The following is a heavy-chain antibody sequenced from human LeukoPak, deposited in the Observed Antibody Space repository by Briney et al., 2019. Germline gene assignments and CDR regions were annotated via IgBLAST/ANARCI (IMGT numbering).Heavy chain of an antibody. CDR3: AYGLKGGSGWYGGANWFDP. CDR1: GFTFSSYA. Sequence: GALTLSCAASGFTFSSYAMSWVRQAPGKGLEWVSGVSGTSGSTYYADSVKGRFTISRDNSKNTLYLQMNSLRAEDTAVYYCAYGLKGGSGWYGGANWFDPWGQGTLVTVSS. J-gene: IGHJ5*02. CDR2: VSGTSGST. D-gene: IGHD6-13*01. V-gene: IGHV3-23*01.